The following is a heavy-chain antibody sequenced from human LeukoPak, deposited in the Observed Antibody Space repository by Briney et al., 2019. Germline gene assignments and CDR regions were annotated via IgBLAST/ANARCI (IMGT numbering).Heavy chain of an antibody. CDR3: ARGYSSSWPYYYYYMDV. J-gene: IGHJ6*03. Sequence: SETLSLTCTVSGGSISTSNYYWGWIRQPPGKGLEWIGNIFYSGSTYYSPSLKSRVTISLDTSKNQFSLKLSSVTAADTAVYYCARGYSSSWPYYYYYMDVWGKGTTVTVSS. V-gene: IGHV4-39*07. CDR2: IFYSGST. D-gene: IGHD6-13*01. CDR1: GGSISTSNYY.